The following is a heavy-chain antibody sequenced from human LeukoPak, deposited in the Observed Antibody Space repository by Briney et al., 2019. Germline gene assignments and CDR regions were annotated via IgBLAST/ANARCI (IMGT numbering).Heavy chain of an antibody. V-gene: IGHV3-48*03. D-gene: IGHD3-22*01. J-gene: IGHJ3*02. Sequence: GGSLRLSCAASGFTFSSYEMNWVRQAPGQGLEWVSYISGGGTTIYYADSVKGRFTISRHNAKNSLYLQMDSLRAEDTAVYYFARGLYYYDSSAYNDAFDIWGQGTMVTVSS. CDR3: ARGLYYYDSSAYNDAFDI. CDR2: ISGGGTTI. CDR1: GFTFSSYE.